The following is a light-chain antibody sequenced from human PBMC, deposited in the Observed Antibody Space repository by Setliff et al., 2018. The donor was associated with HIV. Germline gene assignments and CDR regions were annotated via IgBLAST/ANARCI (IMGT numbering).Light chain of an antibody. CDR3: CSYTSSTPLYV. Sequence: QSALTQPASVSGSPGQSITISCTGTSSDVGGYSYVSWYQQHPDKASKLMIYDVTNRPSGVSNRFSGSKSGNTASLTISGLQAEGEADYYCCSYTSSTPLYVFGTGTKVTVL. CDR1: SSDVGGYSY. J-gene: IGLJ1*01. V-gene: IGLV2-14*03. CDR2: DVT.